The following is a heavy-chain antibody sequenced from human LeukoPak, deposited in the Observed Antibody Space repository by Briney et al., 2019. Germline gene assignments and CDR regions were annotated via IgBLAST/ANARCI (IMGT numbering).Heavy chain of an antibody. V-gene: IGHV1-24*01. D-gene: IGHD4-17*01. Sequence: GASVKVSCKVSGYTLTELSMHWVRQARGKGLEWMGGFDPEDGETIYAQKFQGRVTMTEDTSTDTAYMELSSLRSEDTAVYYCATVLPSGQTTVTTMDYGMDVWGKGTTVTVSS. CDR2: FDPEDGET. J-gene: IGHJ6*04. CDR3: ATVLPSGQTTVTTMDYGMDV. CDR1: GYTLTELS.